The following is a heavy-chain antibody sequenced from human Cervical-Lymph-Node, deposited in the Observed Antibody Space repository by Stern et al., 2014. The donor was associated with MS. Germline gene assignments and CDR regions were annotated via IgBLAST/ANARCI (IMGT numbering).Heavy chain of an antibody. CDR3: TTVGSIAGDY. CDR2: IKANAEGGTT. CDR1: GFSFSHAW. J-gene: IGHJ4*02. Sequence: EVQLVESGGGLVKPGGSLRLSCAASGFSFSHAWMSWVRQAPGGGLEWVGRIKANAEGGTTDYVAPVRGRFTISRDDSKDTLYLQMNSLKSEDTAVYYCTTVGSIAGDYWGQGTLVTVSS. V-gene: IGHV3-15*01. D-gene: IGHD6-6*01.